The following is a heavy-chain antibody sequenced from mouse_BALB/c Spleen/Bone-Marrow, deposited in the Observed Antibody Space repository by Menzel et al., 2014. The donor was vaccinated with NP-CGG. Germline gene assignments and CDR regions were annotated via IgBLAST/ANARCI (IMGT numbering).Heavy chain of an antibody. V-gene: IGHV1-20*02. CDR3: ARSGYYGSSYFDY. Sequence: LVESGASVKISCKASGYSFTGYFMNWVMQSHGKSLEWIGRINPYNGDTFYNQKFKGKATSTVDKSSSTAHMELRSLASEDSAVYYCARSGYYGSSYFDYWGQGTTLTVSS. CDR2: INPYNGDT. CDR1: GYSFTGYF. J-gene: IGHJ2*01. D-gene: IGHD1-1*01.